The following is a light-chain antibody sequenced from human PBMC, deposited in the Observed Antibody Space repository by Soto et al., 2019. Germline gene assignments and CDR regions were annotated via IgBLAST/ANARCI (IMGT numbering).Light chain of an antibody. J-gene: IGLJ3*02. CDR1: SSDVGAYNY. V-gene: IGLV2-14*01. CDR2: EVT. Sequence: QSALTQPASVSGSPGQSITISCTGTSSDVGAYNYVSWYQQHSGKAPKLIIYEVTNRPSEVSNRFSASKSGNTASLTIFGLQAEDEADYYCSSYTSSSSWVFGGGTKLTVL. CDR3: SSYTSSSSWV.